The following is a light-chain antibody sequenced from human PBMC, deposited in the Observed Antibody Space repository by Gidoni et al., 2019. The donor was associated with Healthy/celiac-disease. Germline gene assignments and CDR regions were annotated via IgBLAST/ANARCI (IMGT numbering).Light chain of an antibody. CDR3: QQYDNLPPRT. CDR2: DAS. J-gene: IGKJ4*01. CDR1: QDNSNY. V-gene: IGKV1-33*01. Sequence: DIQMTQSPSSLSASVGDRVTITCQASQDNSNYLNLYQQKPGKAPKLLIYDASNLETGGPSRFSGSGSGTDFTFTISSLQPEDIATYYCQQYDNLPPRTFGGGTKVEIK.